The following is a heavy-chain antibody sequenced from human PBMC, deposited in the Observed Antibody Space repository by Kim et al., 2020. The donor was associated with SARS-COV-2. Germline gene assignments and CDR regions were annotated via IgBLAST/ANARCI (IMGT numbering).Heavy chain of an antibody. V-gene: IGHV4-4*07. CDR3: ARGEITILGTHAFDI. D-gene: IGHD3-9*01. CDR2: IYTSGST. J-gene: IGHJ3*02. CDR1: GGSISSYY. Sequence: SETLSLTCTVSGGSISSYYWSWIRQPAGKGLEWIGRIYTSGSTNYNPSLKSRVTMSVDTSKNQFSLKLSSVTAADTAVYYCARGEITILGTHAFDIWGQGTMVTVSS.